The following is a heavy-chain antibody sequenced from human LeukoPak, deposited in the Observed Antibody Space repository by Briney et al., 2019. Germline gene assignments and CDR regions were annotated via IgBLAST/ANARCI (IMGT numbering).Heavy chain of an antibody. V-gene: IGHV4-38-2*02. CDR2: IYYSVST. CDR1: AYSISSGYY. Sequence: PSETLSLTCTVSAYSISSGYYWGWIRQPPGKGLEWIGTIYYSVSTYYNPSLKSRVTISVDTSKNQFSLKLSSVTAADTAVYYCARTYCTSTSCPFDYWGQGTLVTVSS. D-gene: IGHD2-2*01. J-gene: IGHJ4*02. CDR3: ARTYCTSTSCPFDY.